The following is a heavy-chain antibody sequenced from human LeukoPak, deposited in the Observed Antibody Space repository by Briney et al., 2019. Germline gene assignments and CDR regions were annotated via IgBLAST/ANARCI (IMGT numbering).Heavy chain of an antibody. Sequence: SGPTLVKPTQTLTLTCPFSGFSLSTSGVSVGWIRQPPGKPLEWLALIYWDDDKRYSPSLKSRLTITKDTSKNQVVLTMTNMDPVDTATYYCASSSWYWYFDLWGRGTLVTVSS. CDR2: IYWDDDK. CDR3: ASSSWYWYFDL. J-gene: IGHJ2*01. CDR1: GFSLSTSGVS. D-gene: IGHD6-13*01. V-gene: IGHV2-5*02.